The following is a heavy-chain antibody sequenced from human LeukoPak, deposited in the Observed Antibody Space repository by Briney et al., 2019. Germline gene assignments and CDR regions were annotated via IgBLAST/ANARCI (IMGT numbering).Heavy chain of an antibody. Sequence: SETLSLTCTVSGGSISSGSYYWSWIRQPAGKGLEWIGRIETSGSINYNPSLKSRVTISVDRSKNQFSLKLSSVTAADTAVYYCARATISSATHDAFDIWGQGTMVTVSS. CDR1: GGSISSGSYY. V-gene: IGHV4-61*02. J-gene: IGHJ3*02. D-gene: IGHD3-9*01. CDR2: IETSGSI. CDR3: ARATISSATHDAFDI.